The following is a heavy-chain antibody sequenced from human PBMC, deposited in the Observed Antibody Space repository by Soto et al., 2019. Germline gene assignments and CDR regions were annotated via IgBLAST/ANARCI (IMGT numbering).Heavy chain of an antibody. CDR1: GFTFSSYS. V-gene: IGHV3-21*01. CDR2: ISSSSSYI. J-gene: IGHJ3*02. Sequence: EVQLVESGGGLVKPGGSLRLSCAASGFTFSSYSMNWVRQAPGKGLEWVSYISSSSSYIYYADSVNGRFTISRENAKNSVYPKMNSLRALDRVGYYGARDHYIPGHHCSGGSFRVLGAFDIWGKGTMVTVSS. CDR3: ARDHYIPGHHCSGGSFRVLGAFDI. D-gene: IGHD2-15*01.